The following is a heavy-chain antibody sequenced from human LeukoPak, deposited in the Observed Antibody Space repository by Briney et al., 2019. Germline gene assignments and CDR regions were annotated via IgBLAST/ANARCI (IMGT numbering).Heavy chain of an antibody. D-gene: IGHD3-22*01. CDR2: IRYDGSNK. CDR3: AKAEGYYDLFDY. Sequence: GGSLRLSCAASGFTFSSYGMHWVRQAPGKGLEWVAFIRYDGSNKYYADSVKGRFTISRDNSKNTLYLQMNSLRAEDTAVYYCAKAEGYYDLFDYWGQGTLVTVSS. CDR1: GFTFSSYG. J-gene: IGHJ4*02. V-gene: IGHV3-30*02.